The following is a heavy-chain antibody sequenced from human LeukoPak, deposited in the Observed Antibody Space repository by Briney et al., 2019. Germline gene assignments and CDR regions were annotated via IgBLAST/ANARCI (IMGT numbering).Heavy chain of an antibody. J-gene: IGHJ3*02. V-gene: IGHV1-2*04. CDR3: ARARTGAYCGGDCHPGAFDI. Sequence: GASVKVSCKASGYTFTGYYMHWVRQAPGQGLEWMGWINPNSGGTNYAQKFQGWVTMTRDTSISTAYMELSRLRSDDTAVYYCARARTGAYCGGDCHPGAFDIWGQGTMVTVSS. D-gene: IGHD2-21*02. CDR1: GYTFTGYY. CDR2: INPNSGGT.